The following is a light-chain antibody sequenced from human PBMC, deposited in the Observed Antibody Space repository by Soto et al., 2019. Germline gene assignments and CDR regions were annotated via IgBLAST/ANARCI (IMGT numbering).Light chain of an antibody. CDR3: AAWVDSLVV. CDR1: SSNIGSAY. CDR2: RNN. J-gene: IGLJ2*01. V-gene: IGLV1-47*01. Sequence: QSVLTQPPSASGTPGQTVTISCSGSSSNIGSAYIYWYQHLPGTAPKLLIYRNNQRPSAVPDRFSASKSGTSASLAISGLRSEDDADYYCAAWVDSLVVFGGGTKLTVL.